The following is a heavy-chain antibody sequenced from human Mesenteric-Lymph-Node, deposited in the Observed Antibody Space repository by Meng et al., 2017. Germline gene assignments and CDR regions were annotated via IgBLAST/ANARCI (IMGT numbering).Heavy chain of an antibody. V-gene: IGHV4-4*02. CDR3: ARHISVTGTRGFDY. J-gene: IGHJ4*02. Sequence: QGQPQESGQGLVQPSETLSLTCAVSGASISSGNWWSWVRQPPGKGLEWIGEMYQSGTTNYNPSLKSRVTILLDTSKNQLSLELISVTAADTAVYYCARHISVTGTRGFDYWGQGTLVTVSS. CDR2: MYQSGTT. D-gene: IGHD6-19*01. CDR1: GASISSGNW.